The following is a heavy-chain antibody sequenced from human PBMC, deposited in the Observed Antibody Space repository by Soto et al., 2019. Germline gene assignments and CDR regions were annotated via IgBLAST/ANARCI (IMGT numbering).Heavy chain of an antibody. D-gene: IGHD6-6*01. CDR3: ARHSRSWFDP. J-gene: IGHJ5*02. Sequence: PSETLSLTCIVSGDSISSYYWSWIRQPPGEGLEWIAYIHYSGDTYYNPSLKSRVTISVDTSKNQFSLKLSSVTAADTAVYYCARHSRSWFDPWGQGTLVTVSS. CDR2: IHYSGDT. CDR1: GDSISSYY. V-gene: IGHV4-59*08.